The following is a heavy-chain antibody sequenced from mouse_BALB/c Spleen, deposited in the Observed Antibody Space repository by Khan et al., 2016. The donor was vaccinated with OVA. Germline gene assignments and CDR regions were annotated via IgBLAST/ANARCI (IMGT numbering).Heavy chain of an antibody. CDR1: GYTFTTYW. CDR3: ARDRIYY. CDR2: INPTSGFT. J-gene: IGHJ2*01. V-gene: IGHV1-7*01. Sequence: QAQLQQSGAELAKPGASVKMSCKASGYTFTTYWMHWVKQRPGQGLEWIGYINPTSGFTDYNQKFKDKATLTADKSSSTAYMQLSSLTSDDSAVYYCARDRIYYWGQGTTLTVAS.